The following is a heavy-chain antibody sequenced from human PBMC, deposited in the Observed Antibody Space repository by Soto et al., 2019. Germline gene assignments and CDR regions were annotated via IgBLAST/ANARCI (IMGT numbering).Heavy chain of an antibody. CDR2: MNPNSGNT. CDR3: ASGYSSSWYSGAPYYYYGMDV. J-gene: IGHJ6*02. D-gene: IGHD6-13*01. CDR1: GYTFTSYD. V-gene: IGHV1-8*01. Sequence: GASVKVSCKASGYTFTSYDINWVRQSTGQGLEWMGWMNPNSGNTGYAQKFQGRVTMTRNTSISTAYMELSSLRSEDTAVYYCASGYSSSWYSGAPYYYYGMDVWGQGTTVTVSS.